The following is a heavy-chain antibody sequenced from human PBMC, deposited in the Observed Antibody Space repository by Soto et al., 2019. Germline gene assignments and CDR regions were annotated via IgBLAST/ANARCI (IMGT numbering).Heavy chain of an antibody. V-gene: IGHV4-59*08. Sequence: QVQLQESGPGLVKPSETLSLTCTISGGPMNNYYCSWFRQPRGQGLEWSGYMGYNGFTRYNPSLRSRVAMSLDTAKTQFYLNLSSVTAADTALYYCARQGFGELHGLVDVWGQGITVTVSS. J-gene: IGHJ6*02. CDR3: ARQGFGELHGLVDV. D-gene: IGHD3-10*01. CDR2: MGYNGFT. CDR1: GGPMNNYY.